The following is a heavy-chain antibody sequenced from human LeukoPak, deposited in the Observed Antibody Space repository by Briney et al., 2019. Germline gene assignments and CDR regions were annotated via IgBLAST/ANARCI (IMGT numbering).Heavy chain of an antibody. J-gene: IGHJ4*02. V-gene: IGHV3-7*01. Sequence: GGSLRLSCAASGFTLSTYWMSWVRQAPGKGLEWVANIKQDGSRKYYVDSVKGRFTISRDNAENTLFLQMNSLRPEDTAVYYCARTRYYYNSRSYGAPYYFDYWGQGTLVTVSS. CDR1: GFTLSTYW. CDR2: IKQDGSRK. D-gene: IGHD3-10*01. CDR3: ARTRYYYNSRSYGAPYYFDY.